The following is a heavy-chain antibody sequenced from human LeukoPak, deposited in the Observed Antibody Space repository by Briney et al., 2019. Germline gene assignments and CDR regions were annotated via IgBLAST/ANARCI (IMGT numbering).Heavy chain of an antibody. CDR1: GGSISSYY. CDR3: ARDRWVGMDV. D-gene: IGHD6-13*01. V-gene: IGHV4-59*01. CDR2: IYYSGST. J-gene: IGHJ6*04. Sequence: PSETLSLTCTVSGGSISSYYWSWIRQPPGKGLEWIGYIYYSGSTNYNPSLTSRVTISVDTSKNQFSLKLSSVTAADTAVYYCARDRWVGMDVWGKGTTVTVSS.